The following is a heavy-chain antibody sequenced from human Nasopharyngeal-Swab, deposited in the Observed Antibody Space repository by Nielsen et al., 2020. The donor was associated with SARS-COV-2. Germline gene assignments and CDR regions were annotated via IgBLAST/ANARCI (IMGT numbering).Heavy chain of an antibody. V-gene: IGHV3-23*01. CDR3: AKVLRFLEWSGGMDV. Sequence: GESLKISCVASGFTFSSYAMSWVRQAPGKGLNWVSAISGAGSSTYYADSVKGRFTISRDNSKNTLYLQMNSLRAEDTAVYYCAKVLRFLEWSGGMDVWGQGTTVTVSS. J-gene: IGHJ6*02. CDR1: GFTFSSYA. D-gene: IGHD3-3*01. CDR2: ISGAGSST.